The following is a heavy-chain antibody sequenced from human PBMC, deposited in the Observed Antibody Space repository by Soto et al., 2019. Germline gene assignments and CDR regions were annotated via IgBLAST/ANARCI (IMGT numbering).Heavy chain of an antibody. J-gene: IGHJ4*02. CDR1: GYTFTGYY. D-gene: IGHD6-19*01. CDR2: INPNSGGT. CDR3: ARQSSGWYTAHFDY. Sequence: QVQLVQSGAEVKKPGASVKVSCKASGYTFTGYYMHWVRQAPGQGLEWMGWINPNSGGTNYAQKFQGWVTMTRDTSISTADMELSRLRSDDTAVYYCARQSSGWYTAHFDYWGQGTLVTVSS. V-gene: IGHV1-2*04.